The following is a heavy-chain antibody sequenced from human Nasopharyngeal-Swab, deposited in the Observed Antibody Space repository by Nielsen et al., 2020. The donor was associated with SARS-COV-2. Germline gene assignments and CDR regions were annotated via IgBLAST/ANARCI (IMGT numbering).Heavy chain of an antibody. CDR1: GFTFSSYA. CDR2: ISGSGGST. Sequence: GESLKISCAASGFTFSSYAMSWVRQAPGKGLEWVSVISGSGGSTYYADSVKGRFTISRDNSKNTLYLQMNSLRAEDTAVYYCAKGADVWTIVTTTTGCDYWGQGTLVTVSS. J-gene: IGHJ4*02. V-gene: IGHV3-23*01. CDR3: AKGADVWTIVTTTTGCDY. D-gene: IGHD5-12*01.